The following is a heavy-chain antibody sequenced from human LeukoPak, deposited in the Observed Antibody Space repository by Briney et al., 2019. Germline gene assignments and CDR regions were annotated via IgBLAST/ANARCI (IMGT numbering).Heavy chain of an antibody. Sequence: SETLSLTCTVSGGSISSYYWSWIRQPPGKGLEWIGYIYYSGSTNYNPSLKSRVTISVDTSKNQFSLKVSSVTAADTAVYYCARYTRGTHGMDVWGQGTTVTVSS. V-gene: IGHV4-59*08. CDR1: GGSISSYY. CDR3: ARYTRGTHGMDV. J-gene: IGHJ6*02. D-gene: IGHD1-26*01. CDR2: IYYSGST.